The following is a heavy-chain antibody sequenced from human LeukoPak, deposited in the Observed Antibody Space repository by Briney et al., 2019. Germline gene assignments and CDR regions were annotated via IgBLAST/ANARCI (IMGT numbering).Heavy chain of an antibody. J-gene: IGHJ6*02. Sequence: SVKVSCKASGGTFSSYAISWVRQAPGQGLEWMGGIIPIFGTANYAQKFQGRVTITADESTSTAYMELSSLRSEDTAVYYCARDCGLSDYYYYGMDVWGQGTTVTVSS. CDR2: IIPIFGTA. CDR3: ARDCGLSDYYYYGMDV. V-gene: IGHV1-69*01. CDR1: GGTFSSYA.